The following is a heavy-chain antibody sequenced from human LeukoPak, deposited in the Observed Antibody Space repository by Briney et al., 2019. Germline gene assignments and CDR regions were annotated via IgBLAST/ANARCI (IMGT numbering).Heavy chain of an antibody. D-gene: IGHD3-3*01. CDR2: INPNSGGT. CDR3: ARASSDFWSGYSSAIDY. CDR1: GYTFTGYF. Sequence: ASVKVSCKASGYTFTGYFMHWGRQAPGQGLGWMGWINPNSGGTNYAQKFQGRVTMTRDTSISTAYMELSRLRSDDTAVYYCARASSDFWSGYSSAIDYWGQGTLVTVSS. V-gene: IGHV1-2*02. J-gene: IGHJ4*02.